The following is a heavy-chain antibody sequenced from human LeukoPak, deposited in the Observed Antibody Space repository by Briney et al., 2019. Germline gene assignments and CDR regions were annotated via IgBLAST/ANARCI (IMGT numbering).Heavy chain of an antibody. CDR1: GGSFSGYY. Sequence: PSETLSLTCAVYGGSFSGYYWSWIRQPAGKGLEWIGRIYTSGSTNYNPSLKSRVTMSVDTSKNQFSLQLTSVTAADTAVYYCARYTYGNYYFDYWGQGTLVTVSS. V-gene: IGHV4-59*10. D-gene: IGHD4-23*01. J-gene: IGHJ4*02. CDR3: ARYTYGNYYFDY. CDR2: IYTSGST.